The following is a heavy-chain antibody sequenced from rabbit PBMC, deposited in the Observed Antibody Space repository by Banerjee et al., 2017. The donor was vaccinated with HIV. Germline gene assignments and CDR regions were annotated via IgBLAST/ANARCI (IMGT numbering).Heavy chain of an antibody. CDR2: IYSSSGST. CDR3: ARGYYTYGGAAIFDL. Sequence: QSLEESGGDLVKPGASLTLTCTASGFSFSSNYYMCWVRQAPGKGLEWIAGIYSSSGSTYYASWVNGRFTISRSTSLNTVTLQMTSLTAADTATYFCARGYYTYGGAAIFDLWGPGTLVTIS. CDR1: GFSFSSNYY. D-gene: IGHD6-1*01. J-gene: IGHJ4*01. V-gene: IGHV1S40*01.